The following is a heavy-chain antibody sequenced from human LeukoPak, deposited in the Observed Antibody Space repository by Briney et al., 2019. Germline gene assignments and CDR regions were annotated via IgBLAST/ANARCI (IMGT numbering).Heavy chain of an antibody. CDR2: IYYSGGT. Sequence: SETLSLTCTVSGGSISSGDYYWSWIRQPPGKGLEWIGYIYYSGGTYYNPSLKSRVTISVDTSKNQFSLKLSSVTAADTAVYYCASGGDFWSGYFDYWGQGTLVTVSS. CDR1: GGSISSGDYY. J-gene: IGHJ4*02. CDR3: ASGGDFWSGYFDY. D-gene: IGHD3-3*01. V-gene: IGHV4-30-4*08.